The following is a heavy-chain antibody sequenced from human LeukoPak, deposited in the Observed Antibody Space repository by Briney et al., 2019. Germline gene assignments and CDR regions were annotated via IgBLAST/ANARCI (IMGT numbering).Heavy chain of an antibody. CDR1: GGSISNDDFY. J-gene: IGHJ4*02. D-gene: IGHD5-24*01. CDR3: AGRDYYFDY. CDR2: IYNNGNT. V-gene: IGHV4-30-4*01. Sequence: SQTLSLTCAVSGGSISNDDFYYSWIRQPPGKGLEWIGYIYNNGNTHYNPSLRSRLTISLDTSRNHFSLTVSSVTAADTAVYYCAGRDYYFDYWGQGTLVTVSS.